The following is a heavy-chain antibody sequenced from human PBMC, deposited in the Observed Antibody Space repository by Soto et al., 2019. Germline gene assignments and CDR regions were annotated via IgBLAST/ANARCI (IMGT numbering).Heavy chain of an antibody. D-gene: IGHD3-10*01. CDR3: ARRWSGTDY. Sequence: QVQLQESGPGLVKPSETLSLTCTVSGGSITSYYWSWIRQPPGKGLEWIGYIHNSGSTSYNPSLQSRVNISADVSKNQFSLDLRSVTAAATAVYYCARRWSGTDYWGHGTLVTVSS. CDR1: GGSITSYY. CDR2: IHNSGST. V-gene: IGHV4-59*01. J-gene: IGHJ4*01.